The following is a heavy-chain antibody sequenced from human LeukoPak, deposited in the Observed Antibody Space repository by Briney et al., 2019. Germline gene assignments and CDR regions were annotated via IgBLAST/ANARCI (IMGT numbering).Heavy chain of an antibody. CDR1: GFTFNNFE. J-gene: IGHJ4*02. D-gene: IGHD3-3*02. V-gene: IGHV3-48*03. CDR2: ISSSGSTM. Sequence: GGSLRLSCAASGFTFNNFEMNWVRQAQGKGLEWISYISSSGSTMYYADSVKGRFTISREDAKNSLSLQMNNLRAEDTAVYYCARDSLAYFDYWGQGTLVTVSS. CDR3: ARDSLAYFDY.